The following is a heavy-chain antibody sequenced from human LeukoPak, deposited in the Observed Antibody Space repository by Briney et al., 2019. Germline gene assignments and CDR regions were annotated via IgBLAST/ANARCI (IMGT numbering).Heavy chain of an antibody. CDR1: GYTFTSYG. CDR2: ISGSGGST. D-gene: IGHD6-25*01. CDR3: AKLQYSSGWYFHYGMDV. V-gene: IGHV3-23*01. Sequence: ASVKVSCKASGYTFTSYGISWVRQAPGKGLDWVSAISGSGGSTYYADSVKGRFTISRDNSKNTLYLQMNSLRAEDTAVYYCAKLQYSSGWYFHYGMDVWGQGTTVTVSS. J-gene: IGHJ6*02.